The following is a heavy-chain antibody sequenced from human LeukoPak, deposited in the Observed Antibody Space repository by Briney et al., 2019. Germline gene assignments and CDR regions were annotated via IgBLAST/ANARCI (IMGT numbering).Heavy chain of an antibody. J-gene: IGHJ4*02. Sequence: GGSLRLSCAASGFTFSSYGMHWVRQAPGKGLEWVAVISYDGSNKYYADSVKGRFTISRDNSKNTLYLQMNSLRAEDTAVYYCARDHSSGWYGDYWGQGTLVTVSS. CDR3: ARDHSSGWYGDY. D-gene: IGHD6-19*01. V-gene: IGHV3-30*19. CDR1: GFTFSSYG. CDR2: ISYDGSNK.